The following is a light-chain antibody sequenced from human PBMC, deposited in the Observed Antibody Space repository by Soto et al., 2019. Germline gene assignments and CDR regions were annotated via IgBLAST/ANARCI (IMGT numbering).Light chain of an antibody. CDR2: DAS. V-gene: IGKV3-11*01. CDR3: QQRSNWPST. CDR1: QRVSSY. J-gene: IGKJ4*01. Sequence: EIVLSHSPATLPLSPGEKAAHSCRASQRVSSYSAWYQQKPGQAPRLLIYDASKRAPGIPARFPGSGSGTDFTLTISSLEPEDFAVYFCQQRSNWPSTFGGGTKV.